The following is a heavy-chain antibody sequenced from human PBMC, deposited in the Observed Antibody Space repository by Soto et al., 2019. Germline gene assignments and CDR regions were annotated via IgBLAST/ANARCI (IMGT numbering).Heavy chain of an antibody. Sequence: PSETLSLTCTVSGGSISSYYWSWIRQPPEKGLEWIGYIYYSGSTNYNPSLKSRVTISVDTSKNQFSLKLSSVTAADTAVYYCARGRGGWFINQLLNAFDIWGQGTMVTVSS. D-gene: IGHD2-2*01. CDR1: GGSISSYY. CDR3: ARGRGGWFINQLLNAFDI. V-gene: IGHV4-59*01. CDR2: IYYSGST. J-gene: IGHJ3*02.